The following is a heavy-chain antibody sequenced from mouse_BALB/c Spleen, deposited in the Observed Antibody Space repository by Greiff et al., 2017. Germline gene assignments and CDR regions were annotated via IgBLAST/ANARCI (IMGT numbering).Heavy chain of an antibody. V-gene: IGHV1S81*02. Sequence: QVQLQQPGAELVKPGASVKLSCKASGYTFTSYWMHWVKQRPGQGLEWIGEINPSNGRTNYNEKFKSKATLTVDKSSSTAYMQLSSLTSEDSAVYYCARGGFSNWRFAYWGQGTLVTVSA. CDR2: INPSNGRT. D-gene: IGHD4-1*01. CDR3: ARGGFSNWRFAY. J-gene: IGHJ3*01. CDR1: GYTFTSYW.